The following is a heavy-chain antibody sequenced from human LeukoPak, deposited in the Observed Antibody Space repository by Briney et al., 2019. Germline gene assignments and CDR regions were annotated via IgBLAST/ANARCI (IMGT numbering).Heavy chain of an antibody. CDR1: GYSFTSYW. D-gene: IGHD6-19*01. V-gene: IGHV5-51*01. Sequence: GESLKISCKGSGYSFTSYWIGWVRQMPGKGLEWMGIIHPDSDTRCRPSFQGQVTISADKSISTAYLQWSSLKASDTAMYYCARQWGSGWSNDAFDIWGQGTMVTVSS. CDR3: ARQWGSGWSNDAFDI. J-gene: IGHJ3*02. CDR2: IHPDSDT.